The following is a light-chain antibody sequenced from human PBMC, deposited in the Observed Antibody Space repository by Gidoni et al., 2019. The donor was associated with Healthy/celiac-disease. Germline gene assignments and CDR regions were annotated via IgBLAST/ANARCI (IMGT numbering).Light chain of an antibody. Sequence: QSVLTPPPSASGPPGQRVTIPCSGSSSNIGSNHVYWYQQLPGTAPKLLIYRNDQRPSGVPDRFSGSEAGSSASLASSGLRSEDEADYDCAAWDDSLSGPEVFGGGTKLTVL. J-gene: IGLJ2*01. V-gene: IGLV1-47*01. CDR2: RND. CDR1: SSNIGSNH. CDR3: AAWDDSLSGPEV.